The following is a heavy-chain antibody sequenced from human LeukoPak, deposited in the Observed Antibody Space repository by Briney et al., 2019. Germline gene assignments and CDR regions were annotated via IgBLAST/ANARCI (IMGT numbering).Heavy chain of an antibody. Sequence: ASVTVSCKASGYTFTSYAMHWVRQAPGQRLEWMGWINAGNGNTKYSQKFQGRVTITRDTSASTAYMELSSLRSEDTAVYYCARAHYHDYGDQGGAFDIWGQGTMVTVSS. V-gene: IGHV1-3*01. J-gene: IGHJ3*02. D-gene: IGHD4-17*01. CDR2: INAGNGNT. CDR1: GYTFTSYA. CDR3: ARAHYHDYGDQGGAFDI.